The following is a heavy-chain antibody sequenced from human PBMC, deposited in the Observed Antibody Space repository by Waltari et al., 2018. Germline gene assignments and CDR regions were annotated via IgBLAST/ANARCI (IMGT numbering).Heavy chain of an antibody. CDR1: GYTFTSYY. CDR2: INPSGGST. D-gene: IGHD4-17*01. Sequence: QVQLVQSGAEVKKPGASVKVSCKASGYTFTSYYMHWVRQAPGQGLEWMGIINPSGGSTSYAQKVQGRVTMTRDTATSRVYRRLSSLRSEDTAVYYWAREGGGDDYGDVFQRGIDYWGQGTLVTVSS. J-gene: IGHJ4*02. V-gene: IGHV1-46*01. CDR3: AREGGGDDYGDVFQRGIDY.